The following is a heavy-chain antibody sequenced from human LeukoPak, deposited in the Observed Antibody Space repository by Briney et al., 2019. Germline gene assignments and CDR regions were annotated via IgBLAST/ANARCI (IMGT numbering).Heavy chain of an antibody. CDR3: ATLPPHETSLKTYYYYYGMDV. Sequence: ASVKVSCKASGYTFTSYDINWVRQATGQGLEWMGWMNPNSGNTGYAQKFQGRVTMTRNTSISTAYMELSSLRSEDTAVYYCATLPPHETSLKTYYYYYGMDVWGQGTTVTVSS. CDR1: GYTFTSYD. D-gene: IGHD2-21*01. V-gene: IGHV1-8*01. CDR2: MNPNSGNT. J-gene: IGHJ6*02.